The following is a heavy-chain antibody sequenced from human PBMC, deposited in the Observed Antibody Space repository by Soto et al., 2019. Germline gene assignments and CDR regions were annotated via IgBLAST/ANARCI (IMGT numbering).Heavy chain of an antibody. CDR1: GFMFSSAW. D-gene: IGHD1-1*01. CDR3: VEGWNDF. CDR2: IKSKRDGGTT. V-gene: IGHV3-15*01. J-gene: IGHJ4*02. Sequence: HLVESGGDLVKPGGSLRLSCAASGFMFSSAWMSWVRQAPGKGLEWVGRIKSKRDGGTTDYAPPVKGRFFISRDDSKNTLYLQINSLKPDDTAVYYCVEGWNDFWGQGTLVDVSS.